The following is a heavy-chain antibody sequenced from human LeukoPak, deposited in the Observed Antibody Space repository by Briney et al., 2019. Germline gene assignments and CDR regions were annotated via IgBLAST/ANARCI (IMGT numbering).Heavy chain of an antibody. Sequence: SVRVSCKPSGGTFSSYAISWVRQAPGQGLEWMGGIIPIFGTANYAQNFQGRVTITTDESTSTAYMEMSSLRSEDTAVYYCARTQLERPPYFDYWGQGTLVTVSS. J-gene: IGHJ4*02. V-gene: IGHV1-69*05. D-gene: IGHD1-1*01. CDR3: ARTQLERPPYFDY. CDR1: GGTFSSYA. CDR2: IIPIFGTA.